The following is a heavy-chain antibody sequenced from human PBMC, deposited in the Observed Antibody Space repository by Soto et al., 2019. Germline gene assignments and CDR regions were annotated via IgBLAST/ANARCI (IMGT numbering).Heavy chain of an antibody. J-gene: IGHJ6*02. CDR2: IKQDGSEK. D-gene: IGHD3-22*01. CDR3: ARDRGYYDSSGLRINYGMDV. V-gene: IGHV3-7*05. Sequence: GGSLRLSCAASGFTFSSYWMSWVRQAPGKGLEWVANIKQDGSEKYYVDSVKGRFTISRDNAKNSLYLQMNSLRAEDTAVYYCARDRGYYDSSGLRINYGMDVWGQGTTVTVSS. CDR1: GFTFSSYW.